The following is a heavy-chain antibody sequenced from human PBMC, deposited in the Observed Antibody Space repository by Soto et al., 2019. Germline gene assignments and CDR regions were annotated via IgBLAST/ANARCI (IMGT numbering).Heavy chain of an antibody. CDR1: GSTFSSYS. J-gene: IGHJ4*02. CDR2: IIPIFGTA. D-gene: IGHD6-13*01. Sequence: SVKVSCKASGSTFSSYSISWVLQAPGQGLEWMGGIIPIFGTANYAQKFQGRVTITADESTSTAYMELSSLRSEDTAVYYCARGQAAAGLFDYWGQGTLVTVSS. CDR3: ARGQAAAGLFDY. V-gene: IGHV1-69*13.